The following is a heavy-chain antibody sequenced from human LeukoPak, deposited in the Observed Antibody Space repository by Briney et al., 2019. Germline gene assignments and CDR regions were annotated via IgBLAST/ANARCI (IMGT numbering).Heavy chain of an antibody. J-gene: IGHJ1*01. D-gene: IGHD6-19*01. CDR1: GGSISSYY. CDR2: IYYSGSS. CDR3: ARLGIAVAGTRYLQH. V-gene: IGHV4-59*01. Sequence: SEALSLTCTVSGGSISSYYWSWIRPPPGKGLWWIGYIYYSGSSNYNPSLKSRVTISVDTSKNQFSLKLSSVTAADTAMYYCARLGIAVAGTRYLQHWGQGTLVTVSS.